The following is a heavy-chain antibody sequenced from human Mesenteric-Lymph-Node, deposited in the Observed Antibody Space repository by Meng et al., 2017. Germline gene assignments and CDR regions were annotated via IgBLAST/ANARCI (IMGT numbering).Heavy chain of an antibody. J-gene: IGHJ4*02. CDR2: IYHSGST. CDR1: GGSISSSNW. Sequence: VQPQGSGPGVVKASGTLSLTCAVSGGSISSSNWWSWVRQPPGKGLEWIGEIYHSGSTNYNPSLKSRVTISVDKSKNQFSLKLSSVTAADTAVYYCARDPPRSTAMITGDYWGQGTLVTVSS. V-gene: IGHV4-4*02. D-gene: IGHD5-18*01. CDR3: ARDPPRSTAMITGDY.